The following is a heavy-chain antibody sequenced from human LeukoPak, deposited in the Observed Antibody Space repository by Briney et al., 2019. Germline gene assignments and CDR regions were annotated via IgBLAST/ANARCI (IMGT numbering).Heavy chain of an antibody. D-gene: IGHD6-19*01. CDR1: GFTFSSYE. CDR3: ARPEYSSGWYPEY. Sequence: PGGSLRLSCAASGFTFSSYEMNWVRRAPGKGLEWVSYISSSGNTIYYADSVKGRFTISRDNAKSSLYLQMNSLRAEDTAVYYCARPEYSSGWYPEYWGQGTLVTVSS. J-gene: IGHJ4*02. CDR2: ISSSGNTI. V-gene: IGHV3-48*03.